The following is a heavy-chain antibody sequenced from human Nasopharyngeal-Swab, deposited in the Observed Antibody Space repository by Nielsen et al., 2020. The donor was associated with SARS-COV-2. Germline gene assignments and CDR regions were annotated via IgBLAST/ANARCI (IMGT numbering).Heavy chain of an antibody. CDR2: FSSSSSYI. Sequence: GESLKISCAASGFTFRSDSMNWVRQAPGKGLEWVSSFSSSSSYIDYADSVKGRFTISRDSAKNSLYLQMNSLRDEDTAVYYCAKSECSSTSCYVDYYYYYMDVWGKGTTVTVSS. D-gene: IGHD2-2*01. J-gene: IGHJ6*03. CDR1: GFTFRSDS. CDR3: AKSECSSTSCYVDYYYYYMDV. V-gene: IGHV3-21*01.